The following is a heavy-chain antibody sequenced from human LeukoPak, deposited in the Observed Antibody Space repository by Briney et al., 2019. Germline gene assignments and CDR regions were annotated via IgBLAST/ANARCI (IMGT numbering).Heavy chain of an antibody. J-gene: IGHJ4*02. V-gene: IGHV1-2*02. CDR1: GYTLTPYY. D-gene: IGHD1-26*01. CDR3: ARGGQGAPLEY. CDR2: INPNSGGT. Sequence: GASVKVSRKASGYTLTPYYMHWVRQAPGQGLEWKGWINPNSGGTNYAQKFRGRVTMTRDTSISTAYMELSRLRSDDTAVYSCARGGQGAPLEYWGQGSLVTVSS.